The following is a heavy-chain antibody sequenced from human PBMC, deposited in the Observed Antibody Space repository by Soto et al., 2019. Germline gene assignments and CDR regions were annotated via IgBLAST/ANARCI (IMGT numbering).Heavy chain of an antibody. Sequence: AXGPTLVNPTQKLPLTCTFSLFELNSRGLGVGWVRQPPGKALEWLAIVYWDYDKRYRPSLRSRLVIRKDSPKNQVVLTLTKTDPVDTATYHCVHTGPADETGMGFDLWGQRSLVTVSS. V-gene: IGHV2-5*02. CDR2: VYWDYDK. J-gene: IGHJ4*02. CDR1: LFELNSRGLG. D-gene: IGHD3-9*01. CDR3: VHTGPADETGMGFDL.